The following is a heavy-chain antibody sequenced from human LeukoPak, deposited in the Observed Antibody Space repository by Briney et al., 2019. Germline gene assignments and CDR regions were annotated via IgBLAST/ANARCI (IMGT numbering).Heavy chain of an antibody. D-gene: IGHD3-16*01. Sequence: ASVKVSCKASGYTFTSYGISWVRQAPGQGLEWMGWISAYNGNTNYAQKLQGRVTMTTDTSTSTAYMELRRLRSDDTAVYYCARHWGVIGMENFDYWGQGTLVTVSS. CDR3: ARHWGVIGMENFDY. J-gene: IGHJ4*02. V-gene: IGHV1-18*04. CDR2: ISAYNGNT. CDR1: GYTFTSYG.